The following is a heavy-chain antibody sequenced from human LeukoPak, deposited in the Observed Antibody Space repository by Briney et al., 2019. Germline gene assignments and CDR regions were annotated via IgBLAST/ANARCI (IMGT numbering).Heavy chain of an antibody. J-gene: IGHJ5*02. V-gene: IGHV3-21*01. CDR3: ARGSGTWFDP. Sequence: GGSLRLSCAASGFTFSSYAMSWARQAPGKWLEWVSSISSSSSYIYYADSVKGRFTISRDNAKNSLYLQMNSLRAEDTAVYYCARGSGTWFDPWGRGTLVAVSS. CDR2: ISSSSSYI. D-gene: IGHD1-1*01. CDR1: GFTFSSYA.